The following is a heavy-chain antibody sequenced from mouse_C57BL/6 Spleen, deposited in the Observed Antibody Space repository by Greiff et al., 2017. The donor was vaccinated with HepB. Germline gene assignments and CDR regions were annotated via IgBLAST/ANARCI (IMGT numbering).Heavy chain of an antibody. CDR2: IYPGSGNT. CDR1: GYTFTDYY. Sequence: QVQLKQSGAELVRPGASVKLSCKASGYTFTDYYINWVKQRPGQGLEWIARIYPGSGNTYYNEKFKGKATLTAEKSSSTAYMQLSSLTSEDSAVYFCARADYYDPWFAYWGQGTLVTVSA. J-gene: IGHJ3*01. CDR3: ARADYYDPWFAY. D-gene: IGHD2-4*01. V-gene: IGHV1-76*01.